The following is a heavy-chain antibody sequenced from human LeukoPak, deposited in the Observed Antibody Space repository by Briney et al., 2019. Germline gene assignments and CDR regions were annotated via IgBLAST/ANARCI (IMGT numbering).Heavy chain of an antibody. V-gene: IGHV3-23*01. CDR2: IGGSGGST. D-gene: IGHD2-2*01. CDR3: AKDAPVNIVVVPAANS. J-gene: IGHJ4*02. Sequence: GGSLRLSCAASGFTFSSYAMSCFLQPPGKGLEWGSAIGGSGGSTYYADSVKGRFTISRDNSKNTLYLQMNSLRAEDTAVYYCAKDAPVNIVVVPAANSWGQGTLVTVSS. CDR1: GFTFSSYA.